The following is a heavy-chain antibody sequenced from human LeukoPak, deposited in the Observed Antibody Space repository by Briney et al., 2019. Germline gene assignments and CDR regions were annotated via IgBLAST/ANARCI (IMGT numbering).Heavy chain of an antibody. CDR1: VYTLTELS. CDR2: FDPEDGET. D-gene: IGHD2-15*01. V-gene: IGHV1-24*01. Sequence: RASVKVSCKVSVYTLTELSMHWVRQAPGKGLDWMGGFDPEDGETIYAQKFQGRVTMTEDTSTDTAYMELSSLRSEDTAVYYCATARYCSGGSCSHWFDPWGQGTLVTVSS. CDR3: ATARYCSGGSCSHWFDP. J-gene: IGHJ5*02.